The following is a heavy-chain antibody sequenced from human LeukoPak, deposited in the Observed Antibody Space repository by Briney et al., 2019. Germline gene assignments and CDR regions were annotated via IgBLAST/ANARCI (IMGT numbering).Heavy chain of an antibody. CDR3: ARIYGDYSVDY. V-gene: IGHV1-8*03. J-gene: IGHJ4*02. D-gene: IGHD4-17*01. Sequence: GASVKVSCKASGYTLTGYDINWVRQATGQGLEWMGWMNPNSGNTGYAQKFQGRVTITRNTSISTAYMELSSLRSEDTAVYYCARIYGDYSVDYWGQGTLVTVSS. CDR2: MNPNSGNT. CDR1: GYTLTGYD.